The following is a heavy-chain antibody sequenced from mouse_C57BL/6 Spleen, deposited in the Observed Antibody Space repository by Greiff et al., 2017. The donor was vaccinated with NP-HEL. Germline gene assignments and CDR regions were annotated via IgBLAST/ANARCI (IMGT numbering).Heavy chain of an antibody. CDR2: IRNKANGYTT. J-gene: IGHJ4*01. D-gene: IGHD1-1*01. V-gene: IGHV7-3*01. CDR1: GFTFTDYY. Sequence: EVMLVESGGGLVQPGGSLSLSCAASGFTFTDYYMSWVRQPPGKALEWLGFIRNKANGYTTEYSASVKGRFTISRDNSQSILYLQMNALRAEDSATYYCARYTPPTVVATNAMDYWGQGTSVTVSS. CDR3: ARYTPPTVVATNAMDY.